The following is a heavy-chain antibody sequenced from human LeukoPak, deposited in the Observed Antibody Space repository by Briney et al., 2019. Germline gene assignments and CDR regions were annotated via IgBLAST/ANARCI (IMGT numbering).Heavy chain of an antibody. Sequence: GGSLRLSCAASGFTFSSYSMNWVRQAPGKGLEWVSSISSSSSYIYYADSVKGRFTISRDNAKNSLYLQMNSLRADDTAVYYCARGWYSSSSHIDYWGQGTLVTVSS. CDR2: ISSSSSYI. D-gene: IGHD6-6*01. J-gene: IGHJ4*02. CDR1: GFTFSSYS. V-gene: IGHV3-21*01. CDR3: ARGWYSSSSHIDY.